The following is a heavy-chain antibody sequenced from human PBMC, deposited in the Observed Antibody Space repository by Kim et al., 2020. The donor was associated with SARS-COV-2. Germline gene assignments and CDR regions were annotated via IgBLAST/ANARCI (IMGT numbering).Heavy chain of an antibody. Sequence: YAAPVKGRFTISRDDSKNTLYLQMNSLKTEDTAVHYCTTVRGYYGVVDYWGQGTLVTVSS. V-gene: IGHV3-15*01. CDR3: TTVRGYYGVVDY. D-gene: IGHD1-26*01. J-gene: IGHJ4*02.